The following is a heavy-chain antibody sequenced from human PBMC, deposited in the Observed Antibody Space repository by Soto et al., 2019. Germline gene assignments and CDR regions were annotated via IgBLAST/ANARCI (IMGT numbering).Heavy chain of an antibody. CDR1: GFTFSSYS. Sequence: EVPLVESGGGLVKPGGSLRLSCAASGFTFSSYSMNWVRQAPGKGLEWVSSISSSSSYIYYADSVKGRFTISRDNAKNSLYLQMNSLRAEDTAVYYCARSGMYYDSSGYYGYWGQGTLVTVSS. CDR3: ARSGMYYDSSGYYGY. J-gene: IGHJ4*02. V-gene: IGHV3-21*01. CDR2: ISSSSSYI. D-gene: IGHD3-22*01.